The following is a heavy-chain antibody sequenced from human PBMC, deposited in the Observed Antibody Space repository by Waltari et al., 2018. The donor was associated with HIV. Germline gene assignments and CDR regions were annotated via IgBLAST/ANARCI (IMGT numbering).Heavy chain of an antibody. CDR3: AKDGGMATIFSGKKSAFDI. J-gene: IGHJ3*02. V-gene: IGHV3-30*18. D-gene: IGHD5-12*01. CDR1: GFTFSSYG. Sequence: QVQLVESGGGVVQPGRSLRLSCAASGFTFSSYGMHWVRQAPGKGLEWVAVILYDGSNKYYADSGKGRFTISRDNSKNTLYLQMNSLRAEDTAVYYCAKDGGMATIFSGKKSAFDIWGQGTTVTVSS. CDR2: ILYDGSNK.